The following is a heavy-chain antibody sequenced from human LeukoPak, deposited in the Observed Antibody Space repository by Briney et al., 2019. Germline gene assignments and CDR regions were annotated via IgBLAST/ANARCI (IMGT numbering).Heavy chain of an antibody. CDR3: VRNSGELGA. Sequence: PGGSLRLSCAASGFTVRNNYMSWVRRAAGKGLEWVALIYSAGGTYYADSVKGRFTISRDNSKNTLHLQMNSLRAEDTAVHYCVRNSGELGAWGQGTLVTVSS. CDR2: IYSAGGT. J-gene: IGHJ5*02. D-gene: IGHD2-21*01. V-gene: IGHV3-53*01. CDR1: GFTVRNNY.